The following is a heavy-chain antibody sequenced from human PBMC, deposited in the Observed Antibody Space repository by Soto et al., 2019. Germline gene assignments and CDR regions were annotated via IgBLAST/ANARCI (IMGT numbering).Heavy chain of an antibody. CDR2: ISSSSSYI. D-gene: IGHD3-10*01. Sequence: EVQLVESGGGLVKPGGSLRLSCAASGFTFSSYSMNWVRQAPGKGLEWVSSISSSSSYIYYAASVKGRFTISRDNAKNSLYLQMNSLRAEDTAVYYCARGYGSGRGDAFDIWGQGTMVTVSS. CDR3: ARGYGSGRGDAFDI. V-gene: IGHV3-21*01. J-gene: IGHJ3*02. CDR1: GFTFSSYS.